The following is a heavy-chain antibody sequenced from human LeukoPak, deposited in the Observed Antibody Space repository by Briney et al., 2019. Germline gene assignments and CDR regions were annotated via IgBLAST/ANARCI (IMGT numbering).Heavy chain of an antibody. D-gene: IGHD1-14*01. J-gene: IGHJ1*01. Sequence: PSQTPSLTCAVSGGSISSAVYSWSWIRQYPGKGLEWLGSMYYSGSTYSNPSLKSRLTISVDTSKNQFSLKLSSVTAADTAVYYCARVDRYHECFQHWGQGTLVTVSS. CDR3: ARVDRYHECFQH. CDR1: GGSISSAVYS. V-gene: IGHV4-31*11. CDR2: MYYSGST.